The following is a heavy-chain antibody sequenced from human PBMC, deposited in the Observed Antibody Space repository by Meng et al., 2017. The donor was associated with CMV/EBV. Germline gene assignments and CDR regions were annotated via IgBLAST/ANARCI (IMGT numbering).Heavy chain of an antibody. CDR3: VGGHNYNWSY. Sequence: SETLSLTCAVNGGSFSGYYYAWIRQPPGKGPEWIGESSHSGITIYNPSLESRVTISVDTSNNQLSLILTSVTAADTAIYYCVGGHNYNWSYWAQGTLVTVSS. V-gene: IGHV4-34*01. CDR1: GGSFSGYY. CDR2: SSHSGIT. J-gene: IGHJ4*02. D-gene: IGHD1-1*01.